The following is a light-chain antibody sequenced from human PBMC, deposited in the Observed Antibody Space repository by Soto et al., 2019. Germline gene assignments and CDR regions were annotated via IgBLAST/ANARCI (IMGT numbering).Light chain of an antibody. V-gene: IGKV3-15*01. CDR2: DAS. CDR3: QQYGDRPRT. J-gene: IGKJ1*01. Sequence: EVVLTQSTATLSVSPGDRATLSCRASQNIGSAVAWYHQRSGQAPRLLIFDASIRVPTTPARFSGSVSGTEFTLTISSLESEDFAVYFCQQYGDRPRTFGQGTKVEIK. CDR1: QNIGSA.